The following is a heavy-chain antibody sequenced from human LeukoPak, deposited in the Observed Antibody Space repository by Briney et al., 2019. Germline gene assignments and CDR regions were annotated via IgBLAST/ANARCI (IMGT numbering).Heavy chain of an antibody. CDR2: INHSGST. CDR3: ARGGVGRV. CDR1: GGSITNTNYY. Sequence: SETLSLTCTASGGSITNTNYYWAWVRQPPGKGLEWIGEINHSGSTNYNPSLKSRVTISVDTSKNQFSLKLSSVTAADTAVYYCARGGVGRVWGQGTLVTVSS. V-gene: IGHV4-39*07. D-gene: IGHD1-26*01. J-gene: IGHJ4*02.